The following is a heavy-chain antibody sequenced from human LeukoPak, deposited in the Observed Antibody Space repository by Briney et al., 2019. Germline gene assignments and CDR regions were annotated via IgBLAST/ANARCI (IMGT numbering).Heavy chain of an antibody. J-gene: IGHJ4*02. D-gene: IGHD4-17*01. V-gene: IGHV3-30*18. Sequence: GRSLRLSCAASGFTFSSYGMHWVRQAPGKGLEWVAVISYDGRYKYYADSVKGRFTISRDNSKNTLYLQMNSLRDDDTALYYCAKDRRAGDYANDYWGQGVLVTVSS. CDR1: GFTFSSYG. CDR2: ISYDGRYK. CDR3: AKDRRAGDYANDY.